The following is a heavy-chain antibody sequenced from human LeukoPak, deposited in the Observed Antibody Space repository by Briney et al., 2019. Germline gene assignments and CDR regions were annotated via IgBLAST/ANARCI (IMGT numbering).Heavy chain of an antibody. V-gene: IGHV4-4*09. D-gene: IGHD3-3*01. CDR1: GGSTSSYY. CDR3: ARLEKQYAFWSAFNP. Sequence: SETLSPTCTVSGGSTSSYYWSWIRQPPGKGLEWIGYIYSSGRPNYNPSLKNRDSISVDTSKNQFSLKVKSVTAADTAMYFCARLEKQYAFWSAFNPWVQGALVTVSS. CDR2: IYSSGRP. J-gene: IGHJ5*02.